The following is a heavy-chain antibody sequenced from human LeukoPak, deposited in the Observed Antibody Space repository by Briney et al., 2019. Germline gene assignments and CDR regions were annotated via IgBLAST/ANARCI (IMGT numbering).Heavy chain of an antibody. CDR3: ARGFRDSSGRKPDY. V-gene: IGHV1-8*02. J-gene: IGHJ4*02. CDR1: GYTFTSYG. Sequence: GASVKVSCKASGYTFTSYGISWVRQAPGQGLEWMGWMNPNSGNTGYAQKFQDRVTMTRNTSINTAYMELSSLRSEDMAVYYCARGFRDSSGRKPDYWGQGTLVTVSS. CDR2: MNPNSGNT. D-gene: IGHD3-22*01.